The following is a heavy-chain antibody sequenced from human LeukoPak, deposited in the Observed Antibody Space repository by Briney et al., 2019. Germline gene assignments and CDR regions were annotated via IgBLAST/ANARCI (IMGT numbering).Heavy chain of an antibody. CDR3: ARTLDYGESDY. D-gene: IGHD4-17*01. J-gene: IGHJ4*02. CDR2: ITGSGANT. V-gene: IGHV3-23*01. CDR1: GITFSNHA. Sequence: GGSLRLSCAASGITFSNHAMTWVRQAPGKGLEWVSGITGSGANTYYAESVKGRFTISRDNSRNTLYLQMNSLRAEDTAVYYCARTLDYGESDYWGQGTLVTVSS.